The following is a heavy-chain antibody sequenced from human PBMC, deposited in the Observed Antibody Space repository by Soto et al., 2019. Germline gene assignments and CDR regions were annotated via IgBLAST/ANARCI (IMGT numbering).Heavy chain of an antibody. CDR1: GFTFSSYA. CDR2: ISSSSSYI. J-gene: IGHJ5*02. V-gene: IGHV3-21*01. D-gene: IGHD3-10*01. Sequence: GGPLRLSCAASGFTFSSYAMNWVRQAPWKGLEWVSSISSSSSYIYYADSVKGRFTISRDNAKNSLYLQMNSLRAEDTAVYYCARAMVRGVIDHNWFDPWGQGTLVTVSS. CDR3: ARAMVRGVIDHNWFDP.